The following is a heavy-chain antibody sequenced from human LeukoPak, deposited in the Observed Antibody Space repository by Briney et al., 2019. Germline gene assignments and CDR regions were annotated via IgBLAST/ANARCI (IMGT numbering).Heavy chain of an antibody. J-gene: IGHJ4*02. CDR3: ARGHSSGWYTFDY. CDR1: GYTFTGYY. CDR2: INPNSGGT. D-gene: IGHD6-19*01. V-gene: IGHV1-2*04. Sequence: ASVKVSCKASGYTFTGYYMHWVRQAPGQGLEWMGWINPNSGGTNYAQKFQGWVTMTRDTSISTAYMELSRLRSDDTAVYYCARGHSSGWYTFDYWGQGTLVTVSS.